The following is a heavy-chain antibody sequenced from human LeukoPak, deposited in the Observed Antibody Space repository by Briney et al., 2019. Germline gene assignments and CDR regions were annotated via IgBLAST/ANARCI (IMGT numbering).Heavy chain of an antibody. CDR2: IFQGGGEI. J-gene: IGHJ4*02. V-gene: IGHV3-53*01. Sequence: GGSLRLSCAASGFNVRSYYMSWVRQAPGKGLEWVSSIFQGGGEIHYADSVGGRFTISRDNSKSTLFLQMNSLRAEDSAIYYCATYRQVLLPFESWGQGTLVTVSS. CDR3: ATYRQVLLPFES. D-gene: IGHD5-18*01. CDR1: GFNVRSYY.